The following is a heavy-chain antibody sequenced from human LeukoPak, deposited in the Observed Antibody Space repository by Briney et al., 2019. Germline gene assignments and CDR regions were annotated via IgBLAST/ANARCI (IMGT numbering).Heavy chain of an antibody. CDR2: INPNSGGT. V-gene: IGHV1-2*02. CDR1: GYTFSSYG. D-gene: IGHD5-12*01. J-gene: IGHJ6*03. Sequence: ASVKVSCKASGYTFSSYGISWVRQAPGQGLEWMGWINPNSGGTNYAQKFQGRVTMTRDTSISTAYMELSRLRSDDTAVYYCASSSGYGDYYYYMDVWGKGTTVTISS. CDR3: ASSSGYGDYYYYMDV.